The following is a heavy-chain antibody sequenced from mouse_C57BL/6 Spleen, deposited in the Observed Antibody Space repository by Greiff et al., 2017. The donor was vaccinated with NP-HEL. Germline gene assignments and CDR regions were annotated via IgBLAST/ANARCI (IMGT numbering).Heavy chain of an antibody. J-gene: IGHJ4*01. Sequence: VQLQQPGAELVKPGASVKLSCKASGYTFTSYWMQWVKQRPGQGLEWIGEIDPSDSYTNYNQKFKGKATLTVDTSSSTAYMQLSSLTSEDSAVYYCASRYGGSLYYAMDYWGQGTSVTVSS. D-gene: IGHD1-1*01. CDR2: IDPSDSYT. V-gene: IGHV1-50*01. CDR3: ASRYGGSLYYAMDY. CDR1: GYTFTSYW.